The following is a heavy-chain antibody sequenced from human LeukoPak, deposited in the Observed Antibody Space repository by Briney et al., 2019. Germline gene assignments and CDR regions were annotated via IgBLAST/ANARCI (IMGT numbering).Heavy chain of an antibody. J-gene: IGHJ3*02. CDR2: ISSSSSTI. CDR1: GFTFSSYS. CDR3: ARGIVGADDAFDI. V-gene: IGHV3-48*02. D-gene: IGHD1-26*01. Sequence: PGGSLRLSCAASGFTFSSYSMTWVRQAPGKGLEWVSYISSSSSTIYYADSVKGRFTISRGNAKNSLYLQMNSLRDEDTAVYYCARGIVGADDAFDIWGQGTMVTVSS.